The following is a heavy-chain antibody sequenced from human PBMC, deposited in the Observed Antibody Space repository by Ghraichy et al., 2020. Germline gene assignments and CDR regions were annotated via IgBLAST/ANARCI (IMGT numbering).Heavy chain of an antibody. Sequence: LSLTCAASGFTFSSYAMSWVRQAPGKGLEWVSAISGSGGSTYYADSVKGRFTISRDNSKNTLYLQMNSLRAEDTAVYYCAKAMDIVATITDYWGQGTLVTVSS. V-gene: IGHV3-23*01. J-gene: IGHJ4*02. CDR2: ISGSGGST. D-gene: IGHD5-12*01. CDR3: AKAMDIVATITDY. CDR1: GFTFSSYA.